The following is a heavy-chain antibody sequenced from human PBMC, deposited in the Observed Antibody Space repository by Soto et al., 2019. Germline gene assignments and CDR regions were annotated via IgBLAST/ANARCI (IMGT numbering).Heavy chain of an antibody. V-gene: IGHV3-23*01. Sequence: LLLESGGGLVQPGGSLRLSCAASGFTFSSYAMNWVRKAPGKGLEWVSGVSGSGDATYYADSVKGRFIISRDNSKNTLYLQMNSLRAEDTALYYCAKGQSYYFSPASYYFDYWGQGTLVAVSS. CDR2: VSGSGDAT. CDR1: GFTFSSYA. CDR3: AKGQSYYFSPASYYFDY. D-gene: IGHD1-26*01. J-gene: IGHJ4*02.